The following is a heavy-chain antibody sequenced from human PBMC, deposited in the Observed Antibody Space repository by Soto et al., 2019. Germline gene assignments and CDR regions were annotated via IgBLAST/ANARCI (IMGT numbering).Heavy chain of an antibody. J-gene: IGHJ4*02. Sequence: GGSLRLSCAASGFTFSSYAMSWVRQAPGKGLEWVSAISGSGGSTYYADSVKGRFTISRDNSKNTLYLQMNSLRAEDTAVYYCAKDWLILGNGIVVSDWGQGTLVTVSS. D-gene: IGHD3-22*01. CDR3: AKDWLILGNGIVVSD. V-gene: IGHV3-23*01. CDR2: ISGSGGST. CDR1: GFTFSSYA.